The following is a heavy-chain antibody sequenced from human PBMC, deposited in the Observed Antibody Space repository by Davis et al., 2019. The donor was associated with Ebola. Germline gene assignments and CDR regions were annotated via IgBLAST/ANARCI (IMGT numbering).Heavy chain of an antibody. J-gene: IGHJ6*02. V-gene: IGHV3-21*01. CDR2: ISSSSSYI. Sequence: GGSLRLSCAASGFSFSSCSMNWVRQAPGKGLEWVSSISSSSSYIYYADSVKGRFTISRDNAKNTLYLQMNSLRAEDTAVYYCARGEMATIYYYYGMDVWGQGTTVTVSS. D-gene: IGHD5-24*01. CDR1: GFSFSSCS. CDR3: ARGEMATIYYYYGMDV.